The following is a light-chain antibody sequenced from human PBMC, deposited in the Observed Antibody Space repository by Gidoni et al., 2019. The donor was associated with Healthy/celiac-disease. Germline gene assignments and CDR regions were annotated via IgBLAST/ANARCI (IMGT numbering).Light chain of an antibody. J-gene: IGKJ2*01. CDR1: QSFLYSSNNKNY. Sequence: DIVMTQSPDSLAVSLGERATINWKSSQSFLYSSNNKNYLAWYQLKPGKPPKVLIYWESNRESGVPDRFSGSGSGTDFTLTISSLQAEDVAVYYCQQYYSTPYTFGQGTKLEIK. V-gene: IGKV4-1*01. CDR3: QQYYSTPYT. CDR2: WES.